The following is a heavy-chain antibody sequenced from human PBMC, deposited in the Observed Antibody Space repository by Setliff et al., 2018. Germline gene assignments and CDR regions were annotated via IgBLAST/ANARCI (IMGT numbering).Heavy chain of an antibody. CDR3: ARHLSYSGETMDV. D-gene: IGHD5-12*01. Sequence: SVKVSCKASGGTFSSYGISWVRQAPGQGLEWMGGTIPIFGTTNYAQKFQGRVTIITDESTTTAYMELSSLRSEDTAVYYCARHLSYSGETMDVWGKGTTVTVSS. CDR1: GGTFSSYG. V-gene: IGHV1-69*05. CDR2: TIPIFGTT. J-gene: IGHJ6*03.